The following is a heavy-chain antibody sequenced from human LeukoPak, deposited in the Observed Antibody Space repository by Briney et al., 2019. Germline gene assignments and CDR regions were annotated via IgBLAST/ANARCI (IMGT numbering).Heavy chain of an antibody. J-gene: IGHJ6*03. V-gene: IGHV4-30-4*07. CDR1: GGSISSGGYS. Sequence: SETLSLTCTVSGGSISSGGYSWSWIRQPPGKGLEWIGYISYSGSTYYNPSLKSRVTMSPDTSKNQFSLKLSSVTAADTAVYYCARAAYSSSYFSYYYYMEVWGKGTTVTVSS. CDR2: ISYSGST. D-gene: IGHD6-6*01. CDR3: ARAAYSSSYFSYYYYMEV.